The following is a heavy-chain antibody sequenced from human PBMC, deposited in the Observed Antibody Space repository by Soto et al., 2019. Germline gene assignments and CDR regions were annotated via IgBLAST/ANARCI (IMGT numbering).Heavy chain of an antibody. CDR2: IYHSGTT. D-gene: IGHD3-10*01. J-gene: IGHJ5*02. CDR1: GGSVSSGSYY. Sequence: PSETLSRTCTVSGGSVSSGSYYWSWSRQPPGTGLEWIGYIYHSGTTYYTHSLKSRVRISVETSKNEFSLKLSSVTAADTAVYYRARDRGVSGNYYACFDRWGQGTLVTVSS. CDR3: ARDRGVSGNYYACFDR. V-gene: IGHV4-61*01.